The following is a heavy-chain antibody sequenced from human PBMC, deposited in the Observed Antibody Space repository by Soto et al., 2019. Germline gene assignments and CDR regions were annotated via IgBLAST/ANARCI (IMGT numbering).Heavy chain of an antibody. CDR2: VIPLFDTA. V-gene: IGHV1-69*01. J-gene: IGHJ6*02. Sequence: QVQVVQSGAEVKKPGSSVKVSCKVSGGIFTNNAISWVRQAPGQGLEWLGGVIPLFDTAYYAQIFRGRLRISADGATHTAYMELSGLTSADTAVYFCATGGHNDGYNFSHGMDVGGPGTTVTVS. CDR1: GGIFTNNA. CDR3: ATGGHNDGYNFSHGMDV. D-gene: IGHD5-18*01.